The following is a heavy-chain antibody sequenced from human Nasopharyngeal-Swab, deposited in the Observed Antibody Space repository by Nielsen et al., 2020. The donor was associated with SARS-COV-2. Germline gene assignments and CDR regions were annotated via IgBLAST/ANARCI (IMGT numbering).Heavy chain of an antibody. J-gene: IGHJ3*02. CDR3: ARGIYCSSTSCKGHDAFDI. CDR2: ISAYGNT. D-gene: IGHD2-2*01. Sequence: WVRQAPGQGPEWMGWISAYGNTNYAQQLQGRVTLTTDTSTSTAYMDLMSLRSDDTAVYYCARGIYCSSTSCKGHDAFDIWGQGTMVTVSS. V-gene: IGHV1-18*01.